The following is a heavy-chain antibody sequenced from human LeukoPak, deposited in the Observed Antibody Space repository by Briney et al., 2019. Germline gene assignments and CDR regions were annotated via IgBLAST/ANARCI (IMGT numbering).Heavy chain of an antibody. J-gene: IGHJ4*02. Sequence: SVEVSCTASGGIFSSYAISWVRQAPGQGLEWMGGIIPIFGTANYAQKFQGRVTITADESTSTVYMELNSLRSEDTAIYYCARGWLAETTVVTPYNYWGQGTLVTVSS. CDR3: ARGWLAETTVVTPYNY. D-gene: IGHD4-23*01. V-gene: IGHV1-69*13. CDR1: GGIFSSYA. CDR2: IIPIFGTA.